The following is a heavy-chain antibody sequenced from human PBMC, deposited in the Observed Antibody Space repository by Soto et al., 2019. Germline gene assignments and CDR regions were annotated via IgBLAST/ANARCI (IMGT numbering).Heavy chain of an antibody. V-gene: IGHV1-8*01. CDR2: MNPNSGNT. J-gene: IGHJ4*02. Sequence: GASVKVSCKASGYTFTSYDINWVRQATGQGLEWMGWMNPNSGNTGYAQKFQGRVTMTRNTSISTAYMELSSLRSEDTAVYYCARAEDYSNYYGGWGQGTLVTVS. CDR3: ARAEDYSNYYGG. D-gene: IGHD4-4*01. CDR1: GYTFTSYD.